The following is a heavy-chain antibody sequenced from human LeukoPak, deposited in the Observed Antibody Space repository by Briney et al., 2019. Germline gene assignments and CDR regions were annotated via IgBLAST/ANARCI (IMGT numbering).Heavy chain of an antibody. CDR3: AKGEAAAGTSSWFDP. J-gene: IGHJ5*02. V-gene: IGHV3-23*01. CDR2: ISGSGGDT. Sequence: GGSLRLSCAASGFTFSNYAMSWVRQAPGKGLEWVSTISGSGGDTYYADSVKGRFTISRDNSKNTLYLQMNSLRAEDTAVYYCAKGEAAAGTSSWFDPWGQGTLVTVSS. D-gene: IGHD6-13*01. CDR1: GFTFSNYA.